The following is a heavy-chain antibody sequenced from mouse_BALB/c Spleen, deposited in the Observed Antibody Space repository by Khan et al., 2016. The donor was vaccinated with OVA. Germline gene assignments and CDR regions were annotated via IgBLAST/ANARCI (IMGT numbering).Heavy chain of an antibody. Sequence: EVQLQESGPGLVKPSQSLSLTCTVTGYSITSDYAWNWIRQFPGNQLEWMGYIKYSGSTSYNPSLKSRISITRDTSKNQFFLQLNSVTTEDTATYYCARSGTITTVVATDFDYGGQRTTLTVSS. CDR1: GYSITSDYA. CDR3: ARSGTITTVVATDFDY. V-gene: IGHV3-2*02. J-gene: IGHJ2*01. CDR2: IKYSGST. D-gene: IGHD1-1*01.